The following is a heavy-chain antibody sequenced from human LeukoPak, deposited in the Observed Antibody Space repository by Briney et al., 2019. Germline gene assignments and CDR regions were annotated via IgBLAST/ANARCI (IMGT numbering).Heavy chain of an antibody. Sequence: PSETLSLTCTVSGGSISSYYWSWIRQPPRKGLEWIGYIYYSGSTNYNPSLKSRVTISVDTSKNQFSLKLSSVTAADTAVYYCASAHSSSSVYFDYWGQGTLVTVSS. CDR2: IYYSGST. CDR1: GGSISSYY. D-gene: IGHD6-6*01. V-gene: IGHV4-59*08. CDR3: ASAHSSSSVYFDY. J-gene: IGHJ4*02.